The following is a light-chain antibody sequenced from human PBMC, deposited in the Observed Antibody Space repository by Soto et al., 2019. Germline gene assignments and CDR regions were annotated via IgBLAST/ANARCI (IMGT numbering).Light chain of an antibody. Sequence: IQMTQSPSTLSASVGDRVTITCRASQSVSDWLALYHHKPGNPPKLLIYDNSRLESAVPSRFSASGSGTEFTLTISGLQPDDFATYYCHQYNSYTWTFGQGTKVDI. J-gene: IGKJ1*01. CDR3: HQYNSYTWT. V-gene: IGKV1-5*01. CDR2: DNS. CDR1: QSVSDW.